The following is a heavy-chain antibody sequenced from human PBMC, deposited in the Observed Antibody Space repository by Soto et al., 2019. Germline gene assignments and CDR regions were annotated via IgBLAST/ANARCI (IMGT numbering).Heavy chain of an antibody. Sequence: PSETLSLTCAVYGGSFSGYYWSWIRQPPGKGLEWIGVINHSGSTNYNPSLKSRVTISVDTSKNQFSLKLSSVTAADTAVYYCARGEYQLLQYYYYGMDVWGQGTTVTVS. CDR3: ARGEYQLLQYYYYGMDV. D-gene: IGHD2-2*01. CDR2: INHSGST. J-gene: IGHJ6*02. V-gene: IGHV4-34*01. CDR1: GGSFSGYY.